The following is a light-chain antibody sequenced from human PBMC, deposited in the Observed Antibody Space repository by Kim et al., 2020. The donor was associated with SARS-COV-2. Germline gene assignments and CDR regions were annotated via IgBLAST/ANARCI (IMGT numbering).Light chain of an antibody. Sequence: PGERATLSCRASQSVSSSYLAWYQQKPGQAPRLLIYGASSRATGIPDRFSGSGSGTDFTLTTSRLEPEDFAVYYCQQYGSSPPITFGQGTRLEIK. CDR3: QQYGSSPPIT. J-gene: IGKJ5*01. V-gene: IGKV3-20*01. CDR2: GAS. CDR1: QSVSSSY.